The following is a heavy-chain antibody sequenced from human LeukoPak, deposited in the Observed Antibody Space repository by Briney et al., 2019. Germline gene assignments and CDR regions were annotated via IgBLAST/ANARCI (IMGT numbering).Heavy chain of an antibody. CDR1: GNIFSSYA. Sequence: PGASVKVSCKSSGNIFSSYAISWVRQAPGQGLEWMGWISASNGNTNYAQKLHGRVTMTTDTSTNTVYMELRSLRFDDTAVYYCARDLAGVVGVTAWFDPWGQGTLVTVSS. CDR2: ISASNGNT. V-gene: IGHV1-18*01. J-gene: IGHJ5*02. D-gene: IGHD1-26*01. CDR3: ARDLAGVVGVTAWFDP.